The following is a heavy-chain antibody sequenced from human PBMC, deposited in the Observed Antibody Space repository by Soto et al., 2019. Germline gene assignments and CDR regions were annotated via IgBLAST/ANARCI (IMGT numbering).Heavy chain of an antibody. V-gene: IGHV4-31*03. Sequence: QVQLQESGPGLVKPSETLSLTCTVSGDSISGGASFWSWIRQPPGKCLGWIANVYYSGSSYYNPSLKSRLTISVDTTKNQFSLQLKSMTAADTAVYYCAKLSCTSSTCYFPGWFDPWGQGTLVTVSS. CDR3: AKLSCTSSTCYFPGWFDP. CDR1: GDSISGGASF. J-gene: IGHJ5*02. D-gene: IGHD2-2*01. CDR2: VYYSGSS.